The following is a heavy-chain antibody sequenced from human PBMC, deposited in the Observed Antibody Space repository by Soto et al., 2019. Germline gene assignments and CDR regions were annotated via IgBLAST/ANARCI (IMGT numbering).Heavy chain of an antibody. CDR1: GYSISSGYY. CDR3: ARDDPSGSDSGDAFDI. CDR2: IYHSGST. V-gene: IGHV4-38-2*02. Sequence: SETLSLTCSVSGYSISSGYYWGWIRQPPGKGLEWIGSIYHSGSTYYNPSLKIRVTISVDTSKNQFSLKLSSVTAADTAVYYCARDDPSGSDSGDAFDIWGQGTMVTVSS. D-gene: IGHD1-26*01. J-gene: IGHJ3*02.